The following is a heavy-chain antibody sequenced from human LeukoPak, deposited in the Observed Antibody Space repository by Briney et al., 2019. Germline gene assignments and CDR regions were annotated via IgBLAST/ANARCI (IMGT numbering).Heavy chain of an antibody. Sequence: ASVKVSCKASGYIFFNYGINWVRQAPGQSVEWMGWISPNNGNTDFAQNFQDRVTMTTDASTSTVYMELSSLRSDDTAMYYYARGLPIPSRSWYPFDPWGQGTLVTVSS. D-gene: IGHD6-13*01. CDR1: GYIFFNYG. J-gene: IGHJ5*02. CDR3: ARGLPIPSRSWYPFDP. V-gene: IGHV1-18*01. CDR2: ISPNNGNT.